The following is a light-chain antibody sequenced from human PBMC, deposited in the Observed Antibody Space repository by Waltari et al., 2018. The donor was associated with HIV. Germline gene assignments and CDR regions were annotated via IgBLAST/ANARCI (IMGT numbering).Light chain of an antibody. Sequence: EIVLTQSPGTLSLSPGERATLSCRASQSVSSSYLAWYQQKPGQAPSLLIYAASSRATGIPDRFSGSGSGTDFTLTICRLEPEDFAVYYCQQYGSSLLFTFGPGTKVDIK. J-gene: IGKJ3*01. CDR2: AAS. CDR1: QSVSSSY. V-gene: IGKV3-20*01. CDR3: QQYGSSLLFT.